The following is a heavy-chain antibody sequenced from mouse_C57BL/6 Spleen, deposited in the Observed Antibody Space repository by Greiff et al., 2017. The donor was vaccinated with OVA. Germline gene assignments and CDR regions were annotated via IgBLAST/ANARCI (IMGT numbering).Heavy chain of an antibody. CDR1: GYTFTDYN. CDR3: ARSIYDYDAMDY. J-gene: IGHJ4*01. V-gene: IGHV1-18*01. Sequence: VHVKQSGPELVKPGASVKIPCKASGYTFTDYNMDWVKQSHGKSLEWIGDINPNNGGTIYNQKFKGKATLTVDKSSSTAYMELRSLTSEDTAVYYCARSIYDYDAMDYWGQGTSVTVSS. CDR2: INPNNGGT. D-gene: IGHD2-3*01.